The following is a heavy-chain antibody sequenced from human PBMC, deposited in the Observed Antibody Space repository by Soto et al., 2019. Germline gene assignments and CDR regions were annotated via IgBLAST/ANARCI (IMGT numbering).Heavy chain of an antibody. D-gene: IGHD2-2*01. V-gene: IGHV1-3*01. CDR2: INAGNGST. CDR3: ARGVIGYCSSTSCYVRGEIYYYYMDV. Sequence: ASVTVSCKASGYTFTSYVMHWVRQAPGQRLEWMGWINAGNGSTKYSQKFQGRVTITRDTSASTAYMELSSLRSEDTAVYYCARGVIGYCSSTSCYVRGEIYYYYMDVWGKGTTVTVSS. J-gene: IGHJ6*03. CDR1: GYTFTSYV.